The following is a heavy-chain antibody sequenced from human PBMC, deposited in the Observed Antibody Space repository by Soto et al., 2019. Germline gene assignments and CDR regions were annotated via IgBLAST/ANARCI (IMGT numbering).Heavy chain of an antibody. D-gene: IGHD6-19*01. CDR2: ISAYNGNT. Sequence: QVQLVQSGAEVRKPGASVKVSCKASGYSFTNYGISWVRQAPGQGLEWMGWISAYNGNTKFAQKVQGRVTMATATSTTTGCMELRSLRSDDRAVYHCGRDFRPQNAVARRNFEYWGQGTLVTVSP. V-gene: IGHV1-18*01. CDR1: GYSFTNYG. CDR3: GRDFRPQNAVARRNFEY. J-gene: IGHJ4*02.